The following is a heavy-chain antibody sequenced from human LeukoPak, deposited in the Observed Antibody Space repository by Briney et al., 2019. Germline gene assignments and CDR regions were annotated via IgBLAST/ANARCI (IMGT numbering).Heavy chain of an antibody. D-gene: IGHD3-16*02. CDR1: GFTFDSFA. V-gene: IGHV3-23*01. J-gene: IGHJ4*02. Sequence: GGSLRLSCAASGFTFDSFAMNWVRQAPGKGLEWVSSISGSDGTSHYADFVKGRFTISRDNSKNTLYLQMNSLRAGDTAAYYCAKSLGVGGYTRYKGFDQWGQGTLVVVSS. CDR2: ISGSDGTS. CDR3: AKSLGVGGYTRYKGFDQ.